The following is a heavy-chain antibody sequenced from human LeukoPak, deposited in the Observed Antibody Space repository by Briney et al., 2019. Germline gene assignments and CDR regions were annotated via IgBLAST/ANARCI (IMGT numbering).Heavy chain of an antibody. V-gene: IGHV3-21*01. CDR1: GFTFSSYS. CDR2: ISSSSSYI. CDR3: ARPRATTGRIEDKDAFDI. D-gene: IGHD1-1*01. J-gene: IGHJ3*02. Sequence: GGSLRLSCAASGFTFSSYSMNWVRRAPGKGLEWVSSISSSSSYIYHADSVKGRFTISRDNAKNSLYLQMNSLRAEDTAVYYCARPRATTGRIEDKDAFDIWGQGTMVTASS.